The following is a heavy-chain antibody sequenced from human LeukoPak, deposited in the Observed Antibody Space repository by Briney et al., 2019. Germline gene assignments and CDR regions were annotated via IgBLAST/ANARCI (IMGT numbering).Heavy chain of an antibody. D-gene: IGHD2-15*01. CDR1: GFTFSSYS. V-gene: IGHV3-21*01. CDR2: ISSSSSYI. J-gene: IGHJ2*01. Sequence: GGSLRLSCAASGFTFSSYSMNWFRQAPGKGLEWVSSISSSSSYIYYADSVKGRFTISRDNARNSLYLQMNSLRAEDTAVYYCARDGLAAATLHWCFDLWGRGTLVTVSS. CDR3: ARDGLAAATLHWCFDL.